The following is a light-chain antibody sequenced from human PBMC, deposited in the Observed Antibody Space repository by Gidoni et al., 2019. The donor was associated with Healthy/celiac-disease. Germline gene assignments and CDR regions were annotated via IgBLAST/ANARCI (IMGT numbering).Light chain of an antibody. Sequence: QLVLTQSPSASASLGASVKLTCTLSSVHRSYAIAWHQQQPEKGPRYLMKLNSDGSHSKGDGIPDRFSGSSSWAELYLTISSLQSEAEAYYYCQTWGTGIQVFGGGTKLTVL. V-gene: IGLV4-69*01. J-gene: IGLJ3*02. CDR3: QTWGTGIQV. CDR1: SVHRSYA. CDR2: LNSDGSH.